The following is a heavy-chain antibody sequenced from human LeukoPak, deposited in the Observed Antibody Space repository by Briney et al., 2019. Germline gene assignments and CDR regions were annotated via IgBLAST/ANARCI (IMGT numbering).Heavy chain of an antibody. CDR2: IYSDGRRT. CDR3: AKLDYDFWSGSFDF. D-gene: IGHD3-3*01. J-gene: IGHJ4*02. CDR1: GFTFSSYW. V-gene: IGHV3-74*01. Sequence: GGSLRLSCAASGFTFSSYWMHWVRQAPGKGLVWVSRIYSDGRRTNYADSVKGRFTVSGDNAKNTLYLQMNSLRAEDTALYYCAKLDYDFWSGSFDFWGQGTLVTVSS.